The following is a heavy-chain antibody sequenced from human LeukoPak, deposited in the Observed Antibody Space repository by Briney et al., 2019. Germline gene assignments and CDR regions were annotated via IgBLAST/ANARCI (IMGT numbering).Heavy chain of an antibody. D-gene: IGHD5-18*01. J-gene: IGHJ4*02. Sequence: TGGSLRLSCAASGFTFSSYSMNWVRQAPGKGLEWVSSISSSSNYIYYADSVKGRFTISRDNAKNSLYLQMNSLRAEDTAVYYCASGDTAMVYFDYWGQGTLVTVSS. CDR1: GFTFSSYS. CDR3: ASGDTAMVYFDY. V-gene: IGHV3-21*01. CDR2: ISSSSNYI.